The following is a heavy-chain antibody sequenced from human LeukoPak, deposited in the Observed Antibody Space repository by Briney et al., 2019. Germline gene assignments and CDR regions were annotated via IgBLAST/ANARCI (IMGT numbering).Heavy chain of an antibody. CDR1: GGTFSSYT. CDR2: IIPILGIA. D-gene: IGHD1-26*01. Sequence: SVKVSCKASGGTFSSYTISWVRQAPGQGLEWMGRIIPILGIANYAQKFQGRVTITADKSTSTACMELSSLRSEDTAVYYCASISGSYSVGYFDYWGQGTLVTVSS. V-gene: IGHV1-69*02. J-gene: IGHJ4*02. CDR3: ASISGSYSVGYFDY.